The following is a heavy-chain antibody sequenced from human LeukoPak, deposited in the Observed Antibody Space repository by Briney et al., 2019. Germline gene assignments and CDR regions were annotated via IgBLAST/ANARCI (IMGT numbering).Heavy chain of an antibody. Sequence: SETLSLTCAVSGGSISSSNWWSWVRQPPGKGLEWIGEIYHSGSTNYNPSLKSRVTISVDKSKNQFSLKLSSVTAADTAVYYCAREPRNYGSGSSYGMDVWGQGATVTVSS. J-gene: IGHJ6*02. D-gene: IGHD3-10*01. CDR2: IYHSGST. CDR3: AREPRNYGSGSSYGMDV. CDR1: GGSISSSNW. V-gene: IGHV4-4*02.